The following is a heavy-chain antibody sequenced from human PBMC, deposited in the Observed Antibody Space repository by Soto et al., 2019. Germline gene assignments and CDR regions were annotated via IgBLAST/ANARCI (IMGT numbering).Heavy chain of an antibody. D-gene: IGHD2-2*01. J-gene: IGHJ4*02. CDR1: GDSVSSNTAA. V-gene: IGHV6-1*01. CDR3: ARARYYCSGTSCYYFDY. Sequence: SQTLSLTCAISGDSVSSNTAAWNWIRSSPSRGLEWLGRTYYRSNWRHDYAVSVKSRITVNPDTSKNHFSLQLNSVTPDDTAVYYCARARYYCSGTSCYYFDYWGQGTLVTVSS. CDR2: TYYRSNWRH.